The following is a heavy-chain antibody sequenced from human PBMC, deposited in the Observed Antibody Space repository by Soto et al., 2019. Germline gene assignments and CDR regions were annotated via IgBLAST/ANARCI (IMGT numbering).Heavy chain of an antibody. CDR1: GYTFTSYY. Sequence: ASVKVSCKASGYTFTSYYMHWVRQAPGQGLEWMGIINPSGGSTSYAQKFQGRVTMTRDTSTSTVYMELSSLRSEDTAMYYCARMGDMVRGRYGMDVWGQGTTVTVSS. CDR3: ARMGDMVRGRYGMDV. D-gene: IGHD3-10*01. V-gene: IGHV1-46*01. CDR2: INPSGGST. J-gene: IGHJ6*02.